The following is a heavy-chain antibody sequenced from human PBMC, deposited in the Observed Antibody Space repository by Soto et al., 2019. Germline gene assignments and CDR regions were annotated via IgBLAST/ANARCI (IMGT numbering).Heavy chain of an antibody. J-gene: IGHJ6*01. D-gene: IGHD3-10*01. CDR3: ARLPWFGEFQYGMDV. CDR1: GYSFTSYW. Sequence: GESLKISFKGSGYSFTSYWICWVRQMPGKGLEWMGIIYPGDSDTRYSPSFQGQVTISADKSISTAYLQWSSLKASDTAMYYCARLPWFGEFQYGMDVWGQGTTVTVSS. CDR2: IYPGDSDT. V-gene: IGHV5-51*01.